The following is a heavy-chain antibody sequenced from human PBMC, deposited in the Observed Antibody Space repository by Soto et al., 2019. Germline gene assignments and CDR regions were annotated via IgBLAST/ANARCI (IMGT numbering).Heavy chain of an antibody. J-gene: IGHJ6*02. CDR1: VFTFSAYD. CDR3: ARAYSGRLPRRADYYFAMDV. CDR2: IGAADDP. V-gene: IGHV3-13*05. D-gene: IGHD2-15*01. Sequence: LRLSCAASVFTFSAYDMHWVRQTTGKGLEWVSAIGAADDPYYLGSVKGRFTISRENAKNSLYLQMNSLRAEDTAVYYCARAYSGRLPRRADYYFAMDVWGQGTTVTVSS.